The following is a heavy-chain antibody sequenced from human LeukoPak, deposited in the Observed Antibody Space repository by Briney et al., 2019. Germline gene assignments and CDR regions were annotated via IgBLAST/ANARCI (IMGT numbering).Heavy chain of an antibody. J-gene: IGHJ3*02. Sequence: GASLKISCKGSGYSFTTYRIGWVRQMPGKGLEWMGIIYPADSDTRYSPSFQGQVTISADKSISTAYLQWSSLKASDTATYYCATGYGSGRGAFDIWGQGTMVTVSS. D-gene: IGHD6-19*01. CDR2: IYPADSDT. CDR1: GYSFTTYR. CDR3: ATGYGSGRGAFDI. V-gene: IGHV5-51*01.